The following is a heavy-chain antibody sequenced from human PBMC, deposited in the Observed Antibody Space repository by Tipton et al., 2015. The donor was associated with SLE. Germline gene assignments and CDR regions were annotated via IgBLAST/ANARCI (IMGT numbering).Heavy chain of an antibody. CDR2: IYYSGST. V-gene: IGHV4-61*01. CDR1: GGSVSSGTYY. CDR3: ARDRDYFYDSSRFDY. D-gene: IGHD3-22*01. J-gene: IGHJ4*02. Sequence: TLSLTCTVSGGSVSSGTYYWSWIRQPPGKGLEWIGNIYYSGSTKYNPSLKSRVTISVDTAKNQFSLKLSSVTAADTAVYYCARDRDYFYDSSRFDYWGQGTLVTISS.